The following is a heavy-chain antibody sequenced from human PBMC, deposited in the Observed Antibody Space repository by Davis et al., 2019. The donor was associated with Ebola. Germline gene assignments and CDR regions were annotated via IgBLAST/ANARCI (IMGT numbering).Heavy chain of an antibody. V-gene: IGHV1-69*04. CDR1: GGPFSSYA. D-gene: IGHD6-19*01. J-gene: IGHJ4*02. CDR3: ASALSSGWLSYFDY. CDR2: IIPIVGIA. Sequence: SSVTVSCKASGGPFSSYAISWVRQPPGQGLEWMGRIIPIVGIANYAQKFQGRVTITADKSTSTAYMELSSLRSDDTAVYYCASALSSGWLSYFDYWGQGTLVTVSS.